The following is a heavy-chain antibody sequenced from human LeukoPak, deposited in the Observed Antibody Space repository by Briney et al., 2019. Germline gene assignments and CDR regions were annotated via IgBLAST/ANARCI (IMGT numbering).Heavy chain of an antibody. V-gene: IGHV3-74*01. CDR1: GFXFSGYW. Sequence: GGSLRLSCAASGFXFSGYWMHWVRQAPGKGLVWVSRINSDGSTTTYADAVKGRFTISRDNAKNTLYLQVNSLRADDTAVYYCAKHTGGWVGYYFDSWGQGTLVTVSS. D-gene: IGHD6-19*01. J-gene: IGHJ4*02. CDR3: AKHTGGWVGYYFDS. CDR2: INSDGSTT.